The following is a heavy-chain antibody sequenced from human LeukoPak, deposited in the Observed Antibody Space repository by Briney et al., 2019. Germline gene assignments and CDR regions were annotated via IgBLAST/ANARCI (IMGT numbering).Heavy chain of an antibody. D-gene: IGHD3-22*01. CDR2: INPNSGST. V-gene: IGHV1-2*02. CDR3: AREAPGNYDSSAPRDRWFDP. CDR1: GYTFTGYY. J-gene: IGHJ5*02. Sequence: ASVKVSCKASGYTFTGYYMHWVRQAPGQGLEWMGWINPNSGSTNYAQKFQGRVTMTRDTSISTAYMELSRLRSDDTAVYYCAREAPGNYDSSAPRDRWFDPWGQGTLVTVSS.